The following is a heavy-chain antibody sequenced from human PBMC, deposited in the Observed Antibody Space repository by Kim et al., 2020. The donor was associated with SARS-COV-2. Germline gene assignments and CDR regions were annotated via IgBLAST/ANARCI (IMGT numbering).Heavy chain of an antibody. CDR1: GFTFSDYY. CDR3: ARLAAADTAWDYFDY. J-gene: IGHJ4*02. V-gene: IGHV3-11*03. Sequence: GGSLRLSCAASGFTFSDYYMSWIRQAPGKGLEWVSYISSSSSYTNYADSVKGRFTISRDNAKNSLYLQMNSLRAEDTAVYYCARLAAADTAWDYFDYWGQGTLVTVSS. D-gene: IGHD5-18*01. CDR2: ISSSSSYT.